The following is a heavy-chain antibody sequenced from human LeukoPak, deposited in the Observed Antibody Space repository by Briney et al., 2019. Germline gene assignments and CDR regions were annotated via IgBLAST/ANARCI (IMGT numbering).Heavy chain of an antibody. CDR3: ARERGGYSGSPYYFDY. V-gene: IGHV4-61*01. Sequence: NSSETLSLTCTVSGGSVSSGSCYWSWIRQPPGKGLEWNGYIYYSGSTNYNPSLKSRVTISVDTSKNQFSLKLSSVTAADTAVYYCARERGGYSGSPYYFDYWGQGTLVTVSS. CDR2: IYYSGST. CDR1: GGSVSSGSCY. D-gene: IGHD5-12*01. J-gene: IGHJ4*02.